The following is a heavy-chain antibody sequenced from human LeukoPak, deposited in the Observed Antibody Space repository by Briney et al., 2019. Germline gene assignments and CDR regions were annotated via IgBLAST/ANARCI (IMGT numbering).Heavy chain of an antibody. CDR2: ISATGHNT. CDR1: GFTFSSHA. Sequence: PGGSLRLSCAASGFTFSSHAMIWVRQAPGKGLEWVSPISATGHNTYYADSVKGRFTISRDNSKNTLYLQMNSLRADDTAVYYCARSDYNRYVAYWGQGTLVTVSS. D-gene: IGHD4-11*01. J-gene: IGHJ4*02. V-gene: IGHV3-23*01. CDR3: ARSDYNRYVAY.